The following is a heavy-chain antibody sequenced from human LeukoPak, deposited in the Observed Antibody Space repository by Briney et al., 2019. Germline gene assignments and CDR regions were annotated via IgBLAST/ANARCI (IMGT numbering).Heavy chain of an antibody. CDR1: GGSISSSSYY. Sequence: SETLSLTCTVSGGSISSSSYYWGGIRQPPGKGLEWIGSIYYSGSTYYNPSLKSRVTISVDTSKNQFSLKLSSVTAADTAVYYCARVVRGYPKNWFDPWGQGTLVTVSS. V-gene: IGHV4-39*07. J-gene: IGHJ5*02. CDR3: ARVVRGYPKNWFDP. CDR2: IYYSGST. D-gene: IGHD3-10*01.